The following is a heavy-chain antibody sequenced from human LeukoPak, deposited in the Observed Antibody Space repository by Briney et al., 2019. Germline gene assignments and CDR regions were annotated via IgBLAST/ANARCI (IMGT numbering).Heavy chain of an antibody. CDR2: IYTSGST. Sequence: SETLSLTCAVSGGSITNYYWSWIRQPAGKGLEWIGRIYTSGSTNYNPSLKSRVTMSVDTSKNQFSLKLSSVTAADTAVYYCARLGYCSSTSCYDLAHFDYWGQGTLVTVSS. J-gene: IGHJ4*02. CDR3: ARLGYCSSTSCYDLAHFDY. D-gene: IGHD2-2*01. V-gene: IGHV4-4*07. CDR1: GGSITNYY.